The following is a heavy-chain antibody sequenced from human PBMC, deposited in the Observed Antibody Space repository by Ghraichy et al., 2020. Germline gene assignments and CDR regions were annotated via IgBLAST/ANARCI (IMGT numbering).Heavy chain of an antibody. J-gene: IGHJ4*02. D-gene: IGHD3-16*01. CDR2: IYPSGST. V-gene: IGHV4-61*02. CDR1: GGSISSDGYY. Sequence: LSLPCTVSGGSISSDGYYWSWMRQPAGKGLEWIGRIYPSGSTNYSPSLKSRVSVSADRSKNQISLTLTSWTGADTAVYYWSRATGTYTRRGKFDYWGQGALVTVSS. CDR3: SRATGTYTRRGKFDY.